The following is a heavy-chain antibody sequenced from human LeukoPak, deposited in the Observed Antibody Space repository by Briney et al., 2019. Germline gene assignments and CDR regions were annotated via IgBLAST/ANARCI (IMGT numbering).Heavy chain of an antibody. CDR1: GYSISSGYY. CDR3: ASTLKYPDAFDI. V-gene: IGHV4-38-2*02. D-gene: IGHD6-6*01. CDR2: IYHSGST. Sequence: SETLSLTCTVSGYSISSGYYWGWIRQPPGKGLEWIGSIYHSGSTYYNPSLKSRVTISVDTSKNQFSLKLSSVTAADTAVYYCASTLKYPDAFDIWGQGTMVTASS. J-gene: IGHJ3*02.